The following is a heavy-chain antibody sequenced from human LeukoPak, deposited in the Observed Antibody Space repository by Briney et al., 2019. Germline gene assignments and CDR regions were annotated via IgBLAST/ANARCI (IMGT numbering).Heavy chain of an antibody. CDR3: TLTTFGVVYYFDY. Sequence: GGSLRLSCATSGFTFSSYAMHWVRKAPGKGLEWVALISYDGINQYYADSVKGRFMISRDNSKNTLYLQLNSLRLEDTAVYYCTLTTFGVVYYFDYWGQGTLVTVSS. V-gene: IGHV3-30*04. D-gene: IGHD1/OR15-1a*01. J-gene: IGHJ4*02. CDR1: GFTFSSYA. CDR2: ISYDGINQ.